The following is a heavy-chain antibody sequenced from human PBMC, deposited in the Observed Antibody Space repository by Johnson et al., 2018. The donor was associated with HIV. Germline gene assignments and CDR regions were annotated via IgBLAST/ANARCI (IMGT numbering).Heavy chain of an antibody. Sequence: VQLVESGGGLVKPGGSLRLSCAASGFTFSYYYMSWIRQAPGKGLEWVSYISSSGSTIYYAESVKGRFTISRDNAKNSLYLQMDNLRTDDTAVYYCARDGVYSSPHDAFDIWGQGTMVTVSS. V-gene: IGHV3-11*01. CDR1: GFTFSYYY. D-gene: IGHD6-13*01. J-gene: IGHJ3*02. CDR3: ARDGVYSSPHDAFDI. CDR2: ISSSGSTI.